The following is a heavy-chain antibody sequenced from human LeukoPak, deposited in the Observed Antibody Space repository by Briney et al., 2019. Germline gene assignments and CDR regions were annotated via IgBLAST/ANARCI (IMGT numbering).Heavy chain of an antibody. CDR2: ISYDGSNK. CDR1: GFTFSSYA. V-gene: IGHV3-30-3*01. Sequence: GGSLRLSCAASGFTFSSYAMHWVRQAPGKGLEWVAVISYDGSNKYYADSVKGRFTISRDNSKNTLYLQMNSLRAEDTAVYYCARDGGVGTSGSTDYWGQGTLVTVSS. D-gene: IGHD6-19*01. J-gene: IGHJ4*02. CDR3: ARDGGVGTSGSTDY.